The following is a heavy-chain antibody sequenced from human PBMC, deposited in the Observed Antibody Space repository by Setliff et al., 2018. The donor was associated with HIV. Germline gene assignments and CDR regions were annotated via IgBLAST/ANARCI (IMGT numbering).Heavy chain of an antibody. Sequence: PSETLSLTCTVYGGSFSGYYWIWIRRPPGKGLECIGEINHSGSTNNNPSLKSRVTISGDTSKNQFSVKLSSVNVADTAVYYCRVGETAVDALVYFDYWGQGTLVTVSS. CDR2: INHSGST. CDR1: GGSFSGYY. D-gene: IGHD5-18*01. V-gene: IGHV4-34*01. J-gene: IGHJ4*02. CDR3: RVGETAVDALVYFDY.